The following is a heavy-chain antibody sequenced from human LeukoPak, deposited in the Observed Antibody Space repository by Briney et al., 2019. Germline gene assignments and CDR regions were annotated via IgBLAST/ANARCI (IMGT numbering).Heavy chain of an antibody. CDR2: ISYDGSNK. D-gene: IGHD5-24*01. CDR1: GFTFNSYG. V-gene: IGHV3-30*18. Sequence: GRSLRLPWAASGFTFNSYGMHWVRQAPGKGLELVADISYDGSNKYYADSVKGRFTISRDNSKNTLYLQMNSLRAEDTAVYYCAKDLHPTGMATIGVDYWGQGTLVTVSS. J-gene: IGHJ4*02. CDR3: AKDLHPTGMATIGVDY.